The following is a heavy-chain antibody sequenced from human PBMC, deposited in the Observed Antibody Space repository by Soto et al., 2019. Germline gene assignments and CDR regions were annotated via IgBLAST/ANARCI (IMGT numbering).Heavy chain of an antibody. CDR1: GGSFSGYY. CDR2: INHSGST. CDR3: ARAVGSGSGTLGYYYYGMDV. J-gene: IGHJ6*02. V-gene: IGHV4-34*01. Sequence: SETLSLTCAVYGGSFSGYYWSWIRQPPGKGLEWLGEINHSGSTNYNPSLKSRVTISVDTSKNQFSLKLSSVTAADTAVYYCARAVGSGSGTLGYYYYGMDVWGQGTTVT. D-gene: IGHD3-10*01.